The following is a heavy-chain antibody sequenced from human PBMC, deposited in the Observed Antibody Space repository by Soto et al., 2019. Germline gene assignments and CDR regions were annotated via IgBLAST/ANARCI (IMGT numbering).Heavy chain of an antibody. J-gene: IGHJ4*02. Sequence: GGSLRLSCAASGFTFSDYYMSWIRQAPGKGLEWVSYISSSGSTIYYADSVKGRFTISRDNAKNSLYLQMNSLRAEDTAVYYCAKNGVRRITIFGVVIIGVYFDYWGQGTLVTVSS. D-gene: IGHD3-3*01. V-gene: IGHV3-11*01. CDR1: GFTFSDYY. CDR3: AKNGVRRITIFGVVIIGVYFDY. CDR2: ISSSGSTI.